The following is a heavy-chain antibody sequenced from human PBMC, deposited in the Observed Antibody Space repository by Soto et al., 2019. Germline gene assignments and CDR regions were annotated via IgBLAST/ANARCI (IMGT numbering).Heavy chain of an antibody. CDR1: GYTFTGYY. Sequence: ASVNVSCKSSGYTFTGYYIHWVRQAPGQGLGWMGWINPNSGGTNYAQKFQGRVTMTRDTSISTAYMELSRLRSDDTAVYYCARVPYDSSGYYPLDYWGQGTLVTVSS. CDR3: ARVPYDSSGYYPLDY. CDR2: INPNSGGT. D-gene: IGHD3-22*01. V-gene: IGHV1-2*02. J-gene: IGHJ4*02.